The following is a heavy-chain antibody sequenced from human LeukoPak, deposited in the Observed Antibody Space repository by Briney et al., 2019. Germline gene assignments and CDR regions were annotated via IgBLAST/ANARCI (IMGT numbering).Heavy chain of an antibody. J-gene: IGHJ5*02. CDR2: MNPNSGNT. D-gene: IGHD3-10*01. V-gene: IGHV1-8*01. CDR3: ARDRAGGWFDP. Sequence: ASVKVSCKASGYTFRTYDINWVRQATGQGLEWMGWMNPNSGNTGYAQKFRGRVTLTRNTPISTAYMELSSLRSEDTAVYYCARDRAGGWFDPWGQGTLVIVSS. CDR1: GYTFRTYD.